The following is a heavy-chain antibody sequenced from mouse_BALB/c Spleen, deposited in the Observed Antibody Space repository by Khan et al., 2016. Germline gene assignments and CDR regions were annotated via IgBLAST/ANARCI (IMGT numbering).Heavy chain of an antibody. CDR3: TRERYTTTDAMDY. Sequence: EVELVESGGGLVKPGGSLKLSCAASGFTFSSYTMSWVRQTPEKRLEWVATISSGGSYTYYPDSVKGRFTISRDNAKNTLYLQMSSLKSEDTAMYYCTRERYTTTDAMDYWGQGTSVTVSS. D-gene: IGHD1-1*01. CDR2: ISSGGSYT. CDR1: GFTFSSYT. V-gene: IGHV5-6-4*01. J-gene: IGHJ4*01.